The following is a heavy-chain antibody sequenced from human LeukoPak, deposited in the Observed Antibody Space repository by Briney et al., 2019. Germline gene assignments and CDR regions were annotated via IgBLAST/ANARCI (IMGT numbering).Heavy chain of an antibody. V-gene: IGHV3-21*01. CDR1: GFTFSNYS. D-gene: IGHD1-26*01. CDR3: ARDLVHTDAFDI. CDR2: ISSSSSYI. J-gene: IGHJ3*02. Sequence: GGSLRLSCAASGFTFSNYSMNWVRQAPGKGLEWVSSISSSSSYIYYADSVKGRFTISRDNAKNSLYLQMNSLRAEDTAVYYCARDLVHTDAFDIWGQGTMVTVSS.